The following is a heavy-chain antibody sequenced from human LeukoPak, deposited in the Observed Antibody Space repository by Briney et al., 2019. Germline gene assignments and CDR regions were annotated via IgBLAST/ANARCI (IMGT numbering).Heavy chain of an antibody. CDR1: GGSFSGYS. V-gene: IGHV4-34*01. D-gene: IGHD1-20*01. Sequence: SETLSLTCVVYGGSFSGYSWSWIRQPPGKGLEWIGEINHSGGTNYNPSLKSRVTISVDTSKNQFSLKVSSVTAADTAVYYCARDITGSASDFWGQGTLVTVSS. J-gene: IGHJ4*02. CDR3: ARDITGSASDF. CDR2: INHSGGT.